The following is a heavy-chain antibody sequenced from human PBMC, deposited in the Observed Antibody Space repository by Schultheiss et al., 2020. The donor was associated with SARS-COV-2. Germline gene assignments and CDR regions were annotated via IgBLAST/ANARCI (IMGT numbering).Heavy chain of an antibody. CDR1: GGSVSSGSYY. CDR2: IYTSGST. J-gene: IGHJ5*02. V-gene: IGHV4-61*01. D-gene: IGHD2-8*01. CDR3: ARSGGYCTNGVCNKNWFDP. Sequence: GSLRLSCTVSGGSVSSGSYYWSWIRQPPGKGLEWIGSIYTSGSTNYNPSLKSRVTMSVDTSKNQFSLKLSSVTAADTAVYYCARSGGYCTNGVCNKNWFDPWGQGTLVTVSS.